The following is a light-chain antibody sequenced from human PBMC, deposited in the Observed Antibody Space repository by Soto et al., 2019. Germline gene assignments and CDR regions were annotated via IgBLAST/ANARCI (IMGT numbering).Light chain of an antibody. V-gene: IGKV3-20*01. J-gene: IGKJ2*01. Sequence: EVVLTQSPGTLSLSPGERATLSCRASENVSNNYLAWYQQKPGQAPRLLIFGSSDRAAGIPDRFSGSGSGKDFTLTISRLEPEDFAGYYCQQYGSSPPYTFGQGTKLEIK. CDR2: GSS. CDR1: ENVSNNY. CDR3: QQYGSSPPYT.